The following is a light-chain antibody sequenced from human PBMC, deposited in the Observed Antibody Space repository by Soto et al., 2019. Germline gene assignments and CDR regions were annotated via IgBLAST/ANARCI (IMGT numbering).Light chain of an antibody. CDR2: GAS. CDR3: KQYGRSPRT. Sequence: EIVLTQSPGTLSLSPGERATLSCRASQSVSSSYLAWYQQKPGQAPRLLIYGASSRATGIPDRFSGSGSGTDSTLTISRLEPEDFAVYYCKQYGRSPRTFGQGTRLEIK. J-gene: IGKJ5*01. V-gene: IGKV3-20*01. CDR1: QSVSSSY.